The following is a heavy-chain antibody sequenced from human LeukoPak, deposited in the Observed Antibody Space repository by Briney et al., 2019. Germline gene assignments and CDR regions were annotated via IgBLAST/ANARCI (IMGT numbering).Heavy chain of an antibody. CDR1: GFTFSSYA. Sequence: GGSLRLSCAASGFTFSSYAMSWVRQAPGEGLEWVSAISGSGDTTYADSVKGRFTISRDNSKNTLYLQMNSLTAEDTAKYYCAKTIPYWYFDLWGRGTLVTVSS. J-gene: IGHJ2*01. CDR3: AKTIPYWYFDL. D-gene: IGHD5-24*01. V-gene: IGHV3-23*01. CDR2: ISGSGDTT.